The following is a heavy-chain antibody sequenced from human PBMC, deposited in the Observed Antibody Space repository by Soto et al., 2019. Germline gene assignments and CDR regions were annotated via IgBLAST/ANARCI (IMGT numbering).Heavy chain of an antibody. D-gene: IGHD6-19*01. Sequence: SETLSLTCTVSGGSISSGDYYWSWIRQPPGKGLEWIGYIYYSGSTYYNPSLKSRVTISVDTSKNQFSLKLSSVTAADTAVYYCARGAEVQRLVSRYFDYWAQGTLVTVSS. CDR2: IYYSGST. CDR3: ARGAEVQRLVSRYFDY. V-gene: IGHV4-30-4*01. J-gene: IGHJ4*02. CDR1: GGSISSGDYY.